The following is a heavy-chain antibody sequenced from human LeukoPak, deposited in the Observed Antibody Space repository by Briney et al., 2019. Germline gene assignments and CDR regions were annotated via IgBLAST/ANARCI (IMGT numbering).Heavy chain of an antibody. CDR1: GGSVSNFF. CDR3: ARSAPDLAQFSYYGMDA. V-gene: IGHV4-4*07. D-gene: IGHD3-3*02. J-gene: IGHJ6*02. Sequence: SETLFLTCSVSGGSVSNFFWSWIRQPAGKGLEWIGRIYTSGSTNYNPSLKSRVTMSQDTSKNQFSLRLTSVTAADTAVYYCARSAPDLAQFSYYGMDAWGQGTTVTVSS. CDR2: IYTSGST.